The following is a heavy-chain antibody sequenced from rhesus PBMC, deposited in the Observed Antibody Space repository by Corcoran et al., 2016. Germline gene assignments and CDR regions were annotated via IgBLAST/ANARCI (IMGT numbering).Heavy chain of an antibody. CDR2: LDGSGSST. CDR1: GCSMCIRY. CDR3: ARHLNANFDY. D-gene: IGHD1-7*02. V-gene: IGHV4-169*01. J-gene: IGHJ4*01. Sequence: QLQLQESGPGLVNASETLYVTCALSGCSMCIRYGRWSRPAPVKGREWIGYLDGSGSSTNYNPSLKSRVTLSVDTSKNQLSLKLSSVTAADTAVYYCARHLNANFDYWGQGVLVTVSS.